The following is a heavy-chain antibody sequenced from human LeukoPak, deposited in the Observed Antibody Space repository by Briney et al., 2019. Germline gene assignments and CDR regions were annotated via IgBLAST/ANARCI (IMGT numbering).Heavy chain of an antibody. Sequence: GGTLRLSCAASGCTFSRHTMNWVRQAPGKGLEWVSSISSTGSYIYYAESLKGRFTVSRDNAKNYVYLQMNSLRVDDTAVYYCARAERLLEWLLDSWGQGTLVTVSS. J-gene: IGHJ4*02. CDR3: ARAERLLEWLLDS. D-gene: IGHD3-3*01. CDR2: ISSTGSYI. CDR1: GCTFSRHT. V-gene: IGHV3-21*01.